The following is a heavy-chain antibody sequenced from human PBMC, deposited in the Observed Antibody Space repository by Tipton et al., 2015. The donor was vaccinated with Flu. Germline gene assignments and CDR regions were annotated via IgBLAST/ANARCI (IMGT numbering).Heavy chain of an antibody. V-gene: IGHV3-23*01. D-gene: IGHD6-25*01. CDR1: GFSFSSYS. J-gene: IGHJ3*02. CDR2: ISGSGGMI. Sequence: SLRLSCAASGFSFSSYSMTWVRQAPGKGLEWVSVISGSGGMIYYADSAKGRFTISRDNSKNTLYLQMNSLRAEDTAHYYCAKKKGGSGWVDSFDIWGQGTMVTVPS. CDR3: AKKKGGSGWVDSFDI.